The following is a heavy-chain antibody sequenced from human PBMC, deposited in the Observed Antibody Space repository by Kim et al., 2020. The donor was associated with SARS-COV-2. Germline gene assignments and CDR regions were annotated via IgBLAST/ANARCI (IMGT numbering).Heavy chain of an antibody. D-gene: IGHD1-26*01. CDR2: IYPGDSDT. Sequence: GESLKISCKGSGYSFTSYWIGWVRQMPGKGLEWMGIIYPGDSDTRYSPSFQGQVTISADKSISTAYLQWSSLKASDTAMYYCARGAVWVPKWELLPGAFDIWGQGTVVTVSS. V-gene: IGHV5-51*01. CDR1: GYSFTSYW. CDR3: ARGAVWVPKWELLPGAFDI. J-gene: IGHJ3*02.